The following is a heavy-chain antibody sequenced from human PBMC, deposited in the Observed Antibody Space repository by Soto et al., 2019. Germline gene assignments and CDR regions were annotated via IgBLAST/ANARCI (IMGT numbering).Heavy chain of an antibody. V-gene: IGHV4-39*01. CDR3: TRRYSYGSGKYGVDL. J-gene: IGHJ6*02. CDR1: GGSISSSSYY. Sequence: SETLSLTCTVSGGSISSSSYYWSWIRRPPGKGLEWIGSISYSGSSVYNPSLHSRGTISVDKPKNQFSLGLSSVTAADTAVYYCTRRYSYGSGKYGVDLWGQGTTVTVSS. CDR2: ISYSGSS. D-gene: IGHD3-10*01.